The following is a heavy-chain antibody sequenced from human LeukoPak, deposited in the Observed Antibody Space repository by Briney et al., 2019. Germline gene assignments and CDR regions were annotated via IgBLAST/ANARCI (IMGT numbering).Heavy chain of an antibody. Sequence: GGSLRLACVASAFTFSSYSMSWVRQAEGKWREWVSAISGSGGSTYYADSVKGRVTIYRDNSKNTLYLQMNSLRAEDTAVYYCAKNNAVAGIFDYWGQGTLVTVSS. J-gene: IGHJ4*02. CDR3: AKNNAVAGIFDY. CDR2: ISGSGGST. V-gene: IGHV3-23*01. CDR1: AFTFSSYS. D-gene: IGHD6-19*01.